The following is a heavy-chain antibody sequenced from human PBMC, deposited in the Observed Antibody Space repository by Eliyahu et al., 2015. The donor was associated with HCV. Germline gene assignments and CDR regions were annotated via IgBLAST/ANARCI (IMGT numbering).Heavy chain of an antibody. CDR1: GYSFTSYW. CDR2: IYPGDSDT. D-gene: IGHD3-9*01. J-gene: IGHJ3*02. CDR3: ARGGLYDILTGYEAAFDI. Sequence: EVQLVQSGAEVKKPGESLKISCKGSGYSFTSYWIGWVRQMPGKGLEWMGIIYPGDSDTRYSPSFQDQVTISADKSISTAYLQWSSLKASDTAMYYCARGGLYDILTGYEAAFDIWGQGTMVTVSS. V-gene: IGHV5-51*01.